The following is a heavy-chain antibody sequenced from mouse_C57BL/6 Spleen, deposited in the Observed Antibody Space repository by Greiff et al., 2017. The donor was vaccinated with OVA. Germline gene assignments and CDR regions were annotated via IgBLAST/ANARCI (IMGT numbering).Heavy chain of an antibody. V-gene: IGHV1-18*01. CDR2: INPNNGGT. Sequence: VQLQQSGPELVKPGASVKIPCKASGYTFTDSNLDWVKQSHGKSLEWIGDINPNNGGTIYNQKFKGKATLTVDKSSSTAYMELRSLTSEDTAVYYCARWGYGRRYAMDYWGQGTSGTVSS. J-gene: IGHJ4*01. CDR1: GYTFTDSN. D-gene: IGHD1-1*01. CDR3: ARWGYGRRYAMDY.